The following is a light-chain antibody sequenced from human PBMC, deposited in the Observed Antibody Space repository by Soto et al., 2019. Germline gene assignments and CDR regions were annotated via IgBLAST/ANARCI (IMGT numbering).Light chain of an antibody. V-gene: IGLV2-14*01. J-gene: IGLJ1*01. CDR3: FSKISGFVYG. CDR2: DVN. Sequence: QSVLAQPASVSGSFGQSITISCSGPNTDLGVYGYVSWYQHHPGKAPKLLIYDVNNRPSGISDRFSGSKSGDTASLTISGLQAEDEADYFCFSKISGFVYGFXTGTKATVL. CDR1: NTDLGVYGY.